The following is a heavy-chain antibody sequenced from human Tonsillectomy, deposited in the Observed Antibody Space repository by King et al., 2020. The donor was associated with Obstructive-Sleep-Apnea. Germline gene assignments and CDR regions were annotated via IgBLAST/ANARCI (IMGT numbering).Heavy chain of an antibody. V-gene: IGHV3-11*01. CDR1: GFSFSDYY. D-gene: IGHD6-13*01. CDR3: AGVPVIAAAGTTDY. J-gene: IGHJ4*02. Sequence: VQLVESGGGLVKPGGSLILSCEASGFSFSDYYMSWIRQAPGTGLEWVSYISSSGSTMYYADSVKGRFTISRDNAKNSLFLQMNSLRAEDTAVYYCAGVPVIAAAGTTDYWGQGTLVTVSS. CDR2: ISSSGSTM.